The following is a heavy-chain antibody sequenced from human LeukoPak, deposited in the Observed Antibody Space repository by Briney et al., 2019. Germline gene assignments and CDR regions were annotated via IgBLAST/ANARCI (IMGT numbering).Heavy chain of an antibody. V-gene: IGHV3-7*04. CDR1: GFTFSSYW. D-gene: IGHD6-25*01. CDR3: ARSLAAGFDI. Sequence: GGSLRLSCAASGFTFSSYWMGWVRQVPGKGLEWVANMKQDGSEEYYVDSVKGRFTISRDNAKNSLYLQMNSLRAEDTAVYYCARSLAAGFDIWGQGTVIIVSS. CDR2: MKQDGSEE. J-gene: IGHJ3*02.